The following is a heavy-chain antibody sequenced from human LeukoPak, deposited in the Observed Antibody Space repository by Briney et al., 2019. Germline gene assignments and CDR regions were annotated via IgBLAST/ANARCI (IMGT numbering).Heavy chain of an antibody. Sequence: GGSLRLSCSASGFTFSSYAMRWVRQAPGKGLEYVSAISSNGGSTYYADSVKGRFTISRDNSKNTLYLQMSSLRAEDTAVYYCVKEGIPGYSSSWYGVDYWGQGTLVTVSS. D-gene: IGHD6-13*01. CDR2: ISSNGGST. J-gene: IGHJ4*02. V-gene: IGHV3-64D*06. CDR3: VKEGIPGYSSSWYGVDY. CDR1: GFTFSSYA.